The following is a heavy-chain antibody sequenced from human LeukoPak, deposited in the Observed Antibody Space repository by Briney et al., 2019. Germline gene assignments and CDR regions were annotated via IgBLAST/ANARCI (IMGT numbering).Heavy chain of an antibody. V-gene: IGHV3-23*01. CDR2: IIPSDGST. Sequence: PGGSLRLSCAASGFTFSSYVMSWVRQAPGKGVEWVSTIIPSDGSTYYADSAKGRFTISRDNSKNTLHLQMNSLRAEDTAVYYCARKDYPDYWGQGTLVTVSS. CDR1: GFTFSSYV. CDR3: ARKDYPDY. J-gene: IGHJ4*02.